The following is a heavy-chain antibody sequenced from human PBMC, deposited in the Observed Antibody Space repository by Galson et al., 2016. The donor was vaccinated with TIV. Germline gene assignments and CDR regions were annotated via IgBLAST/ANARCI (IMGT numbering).Heavy chain of an antibody. CDR1: GYRFSHSW. V-gene: IGHV5-51*01. Sequence: QSGAEVKKPGGSLKISCKTSGYRFSHSWIGWVRQKPGKGLEWVGHIYPGDSDTRYSPSFQGHVTISADTSIDTAYLQWGSLKASDTAIYYCARHGYDFWNGQDYFFYGMDVWGQGTTVTV. J-gene: IGHJ6*02. CDR3: ARHGYDFWNGQDYFFYGMDV. CDR2: IYPGDSDT. D-gene: IGHD3-3*01.